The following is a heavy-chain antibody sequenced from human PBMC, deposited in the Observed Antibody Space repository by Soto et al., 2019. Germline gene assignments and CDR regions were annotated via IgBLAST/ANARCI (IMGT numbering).Heavy chain of an antibody. CDR3: VKLVRYYFDY. CDR2: ISINGGST. J-gene: IGHJ4*02. D-gene: IGHD2-15*01. Sequence: LRLSCSASGFTFSSYAMHWVRQAPGKGLEYVSAISINGGSTYYADSVKGRFTISRDNSKNTLYLQMSSLRAEDTAVYYCVKLVRYYFDYWGQGTLVTVSS. CDR1: GFTFSSYA. V-gene: IGHV3-64D*06.